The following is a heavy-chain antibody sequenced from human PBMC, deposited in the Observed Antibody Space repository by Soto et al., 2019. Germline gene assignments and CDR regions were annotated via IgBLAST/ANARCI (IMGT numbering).Heavy chain of an antibody. CDR2: INPNSGNI. D-gene: IGHD3-10*01. CDR3: ARGRASGSYYLLDY. V-gene: IGHV1-8*01. CDR1: GDTFTTYD. Sequence: ASVKVSCKASGDTFTTYDINWVRQATGHGLEWMGWINPNSGNIGYAQRFQGRVTMTRDTAVRTAYMEVSSLRSDDTAVYYCARGRASGSYYLLDYWGQGTLVTVSS. J-gene: IGHJ4*02.